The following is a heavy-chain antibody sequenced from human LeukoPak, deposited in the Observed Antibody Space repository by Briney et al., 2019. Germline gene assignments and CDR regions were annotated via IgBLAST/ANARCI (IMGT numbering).Heavy chain of an antibody. Sequence: PSETLSLTCTVSGGSISSFYWSWIRQPPGKGLECIGYIYYTGTTNYNPSLKSRVTISVDTSKNQFSLNLSSVTAAGTAVYSCARVKGDLGYYFDYWGQGTLVIVSS. CDR3: ARVKGDLGYYFDY. V-gene: IGHV4-59*01. J-gene: IGHJ4*02. CDR1: GGSISSFY. D-gene: IGHD2-21*01. CDR2: IYYTGTT.